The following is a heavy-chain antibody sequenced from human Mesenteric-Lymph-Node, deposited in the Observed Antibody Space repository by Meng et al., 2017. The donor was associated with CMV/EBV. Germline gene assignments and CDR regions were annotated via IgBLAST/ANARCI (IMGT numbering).Heavy chain of an antibody. CDR1: GFSFSSYG. CDR2: ISSDGKTK. D-gene: IGHD2-2*01. V-gene: IGHV3-30*02. J-gene: IGHJ4*02. CDR3: ATYSRAPAALRAYFNY. Sequence: GGSLRLSCAASGFSFSSYGMHWVRQAPGKGPEWVALISSDGKTKSYADAVKGRFSISRDNSRRTLYLSLSNLRTEDTAVYYCATYSRAPAALRAYFNYWGLGTLVTVSS.